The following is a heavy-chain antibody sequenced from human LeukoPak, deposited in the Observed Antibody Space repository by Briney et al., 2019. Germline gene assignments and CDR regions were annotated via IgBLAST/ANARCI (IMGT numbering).Heavy chain of an antibody. CDR3: ARDRWFGELFGYYFDY. CDR1: GFTFSSYS. D-gene: IGHD3-10*01. CDR2: IWYDGSNK. V-gene: IGHV3-33*01. Sequence: QPGRSLRLSCAASGFTFSSYSMHWVRQAPGKGLEWVAVIWYDGSNKYYADSVKGRFTISRDNSKNTLYLQMNSLRAEDTAVYYCARDRWFGELFGYYFDYWGQGTLVTVSS. J-gene: IGHJ4*02.